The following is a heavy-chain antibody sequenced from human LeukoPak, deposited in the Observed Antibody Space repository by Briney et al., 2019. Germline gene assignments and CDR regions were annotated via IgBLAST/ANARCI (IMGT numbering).Heavy chain of an antibody. D-gene: IGHD6-19*01. J-gene: IGHJ3*01. CDR1: GYTFTGYY. V-gene: IGHV1-2*02. Sequence: ASVTVSCKASGYTFTGYYMHWVRQAPGQGLEWMGWINPNSGGTNYAQKFQGRVTMTRDTSISTAYMELSRLRSDDTAVYYCARDGVLAGTKDAFDVWGQGTMVTVSS. CDR3: ARDGVLAGTKDAFDV. CDR2: INPNSGGT.